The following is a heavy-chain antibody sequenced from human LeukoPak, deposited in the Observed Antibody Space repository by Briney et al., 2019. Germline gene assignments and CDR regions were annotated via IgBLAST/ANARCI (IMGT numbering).Heavy chain of an antibody. D-gene: IGHD3-16*01. Sequence: GGSLRLSCAASGFTFTRYWMHWVRQAPGKGLVRVSRVNTDGSSTTYGASVKGRFTSSRDNAKNTLYLQMNSLRAEDTAVYYCARGGSYGDYWGQGILVTVSS. V-gene: IGHV3-74*01. CDR2: VNTDGSST. CDR1: GFTFTRYW. CDR3: ARGGSYGDY. J-gene: IGHJ4*02.